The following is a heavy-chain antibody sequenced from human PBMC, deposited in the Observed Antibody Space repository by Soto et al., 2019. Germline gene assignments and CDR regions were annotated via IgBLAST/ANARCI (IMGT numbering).Heavy chain of an antibody. CDR1: GGSISSSSYY. V-gene: IGHV4-39*01. D-gene: IGHD6-19*01. J-gene: IGHJ4*02. Sequence: SETLSLTCTVSGGSISSSSYYWGWIRQPPGKGLEWIGSIYYSGSTYYNPSLKSRVTISVDTSKNQFSLKLGSVTAADTAVYYCASFGIAVAGDKYYFDYWGQGTLVTVSS. CDR3: ASFGIAVAGDKYYFDY. CDR2: IYYSGST.